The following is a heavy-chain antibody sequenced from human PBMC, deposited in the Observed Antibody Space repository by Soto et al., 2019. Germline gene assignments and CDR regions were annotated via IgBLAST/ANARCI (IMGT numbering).Heavy chain of an antibody. CDR1: GCTISANT. Sequence: SVKVSCKASGCTISANTITWVRQAPRQGLEWMGGIIPIFGPADYAQKFQGRVTITADESTSTVYMELTSLRSEDTAAYYCAFSSSYYFDYWGQGTLVTVSS. D-gene: IGHD6-6*01. V-gene: IGHV1-69*13. J-gene: IGHJ4*02. CDR2: IIPIFGPA. CDR3: AFSSSYYFDY.